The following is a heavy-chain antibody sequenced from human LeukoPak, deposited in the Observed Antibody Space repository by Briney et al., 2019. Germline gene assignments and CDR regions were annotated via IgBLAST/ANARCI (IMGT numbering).Heavy chain of an antibody. J-gene: IGHJ6*03. Sequence: SVKVSCKASGGTFSSYAISWVRQAPGQGHEWMGGIIPIFGTANYAQKFQGRVTITTDESKSKAYMELRRLRDGDKAGYYCARAQPGYYYMDVWGKGTTVTVSS. V-gene: IGHV1-69*05. CDR2: IIPIFGTA. CDR3: ARAQPGYYYMDV. CDR1: GGTFSSYA. D-gene: IGHD1-14*01.